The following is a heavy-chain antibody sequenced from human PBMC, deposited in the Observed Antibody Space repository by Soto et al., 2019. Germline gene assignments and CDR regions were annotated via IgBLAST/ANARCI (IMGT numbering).Heavy chain of an antibody. CDR3: ASDPGGYGSGGGCYSWYFDI. V-gene: IGHV3-66*01. Sequence: EVQLVESGGGLVQPGGSLRLSCAASGFTVSSNYMSWVRQAPGKGLEWVSGIYSGGSRYYADSVKGRFTISGDNSNNTVYLQMNSFGAEDTAVSYCASDPGGYGSGGGCYSWYFDIWGSGTLVTVSS. CDR2: IYSGGSR. CDR1: GFTVSSNY. D-gene: IGHD2-15*01. J-gene: IGHJ2*01.